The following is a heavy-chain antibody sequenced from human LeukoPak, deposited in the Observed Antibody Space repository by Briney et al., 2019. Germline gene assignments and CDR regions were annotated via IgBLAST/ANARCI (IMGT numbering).Heavy chain of an antibody. D-gene: IGHD3-9*01. CDR2: IYYIGST. CDR3: ARHSPYRYFDKDDAFDL. CDR1: GGSISSSSYY. Sequence: SETLCLTCTVSGGSISSSSYYWGWIRQPPGKGLEWIGSIYYIGSTYYNPSLKSRVTISVDTSKNQFSLKLSSVTAADTAVYYCARHSPYRYFDKDDAFDLWGQGPMVPVSS. V-gene: IGHV4-39*07. J-gene: IGHJ3*01.